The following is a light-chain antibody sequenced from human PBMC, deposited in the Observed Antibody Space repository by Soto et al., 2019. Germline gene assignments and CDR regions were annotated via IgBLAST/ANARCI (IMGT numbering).Light chain of an antibody. CDR1: QSVSSN. CDR2: GAS. J-gene: IGKJ2*01. CDR3: QQYNNWPTYT. V-gene: IGKV3-15*01. Sequence: EIVMTQSPATLSVSPGERATLSCRASQSVSSNLAWYQQKPGQAPRLLIYGASTRATGITARFSGSGSGTEFTITISSLQSEDFAVYYCQQYNNWPTYTFGQGTKLEIK.